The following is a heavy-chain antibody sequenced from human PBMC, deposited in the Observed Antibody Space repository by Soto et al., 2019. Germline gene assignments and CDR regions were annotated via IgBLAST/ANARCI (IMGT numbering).Heavy chain of an antibody. CDR2: ISAHNGNT. CDR1: GYGFTTYG. D-gene: IGHD1-1*01. V-gene: IGHV1-18*01. Sequence: QVHLVQSGAEVKKPGASVKVSCKGSGYGFTTYGITWVRQAPGQGLEWMAWISAHNGNTNYTQKVQGIVPGTRDTSTSTAYMELRRLRYDDTAVYYWARGRYGDYLGEGALVTVSS. CDR3: ARGRYGDY. J-gene: IGHJ4*02.